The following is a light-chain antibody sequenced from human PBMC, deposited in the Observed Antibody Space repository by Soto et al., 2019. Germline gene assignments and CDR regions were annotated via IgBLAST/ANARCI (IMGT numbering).Light chain of an antibody. Sequence: DIQMTQSPSTLSASLGDRVTITCRASQSISSWLAWYQQKPGKAPKLLIYDASSLERGVTSRFSGSGSGTEFTLTISSLQPDDFATYYCQQYNSYSGLTFGGGTKVEIK. J-gene: IGKJ4*01. V-gene: IGKV1-5*01. CDR2: DAS. CDR1: QSISSW. CDR3: QQYNSYSGLT.